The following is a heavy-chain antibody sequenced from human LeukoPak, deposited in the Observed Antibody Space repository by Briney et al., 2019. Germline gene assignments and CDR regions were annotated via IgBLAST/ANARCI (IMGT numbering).Heavy chain of an antibody. CDR2: ISHSGNT. CDR1: GGAVNSYY. V-gene: IGHV4-59*02. Sequence: SETLSLTCTVSGGAVNSYYWSWIRQTPGKGLEWIGYISHSGNTNYNPSLKSRVTISIDTSKNQFSLKVISVTAADTAIYYCARESGSYLWRSWLNPWGQGTLVTVSS. D-gene: IGHD3-16*01. CDR3: ARESGSYLWRSWLNP. J-gene: IGHJ5*02.